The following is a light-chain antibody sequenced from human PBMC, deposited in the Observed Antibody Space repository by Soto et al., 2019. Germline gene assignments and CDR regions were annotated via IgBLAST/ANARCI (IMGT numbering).Light chain of an antibody. CDR1: SSDIGSNY. V-gene: IGLV1-47*01. J-gene: IGLJ1*01. CDR2: RND. Sequence: QSVLTQPPSASGTPGQRVTISCSGSSSDIGSNYVYWYQQLPGTAPKLLIYRNDQRPSGVPGRFSGSRSGTSASLAISGLRSEDEADYYCAAWDDSLSGPSYVFGTGTQLTVL. CDR3: AAWDDSLSGPSYV.